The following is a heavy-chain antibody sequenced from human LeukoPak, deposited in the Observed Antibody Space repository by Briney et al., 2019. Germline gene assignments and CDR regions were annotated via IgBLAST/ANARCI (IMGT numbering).Heavy chain of an antibody. D-gene: IGHD5-18*01. CDR3: AKDAPGYSYISDY. CDR2: ISGGAVSS. CDR1: GFTFSSSA. V-gene: IGHV3-23*01. J-gene: IGHJ4*02. Sequence: GGSLRLSCVASGFTFSSSAMTWVRQAPGKGLEWVSTISGGAVSSYYADSVRGRFTISRDNSKNTLYLQMNGLRAEDTALYYCAKDAPGYSYISDYWGQGTLVTVSS.